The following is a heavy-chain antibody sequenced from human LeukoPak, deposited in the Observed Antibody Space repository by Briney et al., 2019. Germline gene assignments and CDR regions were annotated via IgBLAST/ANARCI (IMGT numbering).Heavy chain of an antibody. V-gene: IGHV1-69*13. Sequence: SVKVSCKASGYTFNSYGISWVRQAPGQGLEWMGGIIPIFGTANYAQKFQGRVTITADESTSTAYMELSSLRSEDTAVYYCARAPSYSGYDYRYWGQGTLVTVSS. J-gene: IGHJ4*02. CDR3: ARAPSYSGYDYRY. D-gene: IGHD5-12*01. CDR2: IIPIFGTA. CDR1: GYTFNSYG.